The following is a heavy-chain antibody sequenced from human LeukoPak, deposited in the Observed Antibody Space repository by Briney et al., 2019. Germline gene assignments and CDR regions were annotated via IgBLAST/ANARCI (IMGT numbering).Heavy chain of an antibody. Sequence: GGSLRLSCAASGFTFSRYAMHWVRQAPGKGLEWVAVISYDGSNKYYADSVKGRFTISRDNSKNTLYLQMNSLRAEDTAVFYCARDGYDLNTPMVSTIFDYWGQGTLVTVSS. CDR3: ARDGYDLNTPMVSTIFDY. V-gene: IGHV3-30-3*01. D-gene: IGHD5-18*01. J-gene: IGHJ4*02. CDR1: GFTFSRYA. CDR2: ISYDGSNK.